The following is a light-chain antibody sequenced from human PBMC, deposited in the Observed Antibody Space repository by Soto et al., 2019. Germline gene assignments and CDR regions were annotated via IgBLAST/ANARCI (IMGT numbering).Light chain of an antibody. CDR3: QQYNDNWPT. CDR1: QSVRTN. CDR2: GAS. J-gene: IGKJ1*01. V-gene: IGKV3-15*01. Sequence: MTQSPVTLSVSPGETVTVSCRASQSVRTNLAWYQHKPGQSPRLLIYGASNKATGFPVRFSGTGSGTEFTLTISSLQSEDFAVYYCQQYNDNWPTFGQGTKVDIK.